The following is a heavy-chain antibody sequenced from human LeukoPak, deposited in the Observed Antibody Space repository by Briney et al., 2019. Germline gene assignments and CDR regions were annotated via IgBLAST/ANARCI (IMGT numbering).Heavy chain of an antibody. CDR1: GYTFTSYD. CDR3: ARRDYYYYYTDV. J-gene: IGHJ6*03. Sequence: ASVKVSCKASGYTFTSYDINWVRQATGQGLEWMGWMNPNSGNTGYAQKFQGRVTITRNTSISTAYMELSSLRSEDTAVYYCARRDYYYYYTDVWGKGTTVTVSS. V-gene: IGHV1-8*03. CDR2: MNPNSGNT.